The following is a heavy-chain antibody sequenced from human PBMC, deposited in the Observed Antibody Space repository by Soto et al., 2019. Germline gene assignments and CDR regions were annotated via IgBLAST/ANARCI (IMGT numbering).Heavy chain of an antibody. Sequence: EVQLLESGGALVQPGGSLRLSCAASGFTFSTDAMNWVRQAPGKGLEWVSGISGSGDRTYYADSVEGRFTISRANSKNTLYLQMNSLRAEDTAVYYCAKAPRRDYYPPWDYWGQGTLVTVSS. CDR1: GFTFSTDA. V-gene: IGHV3-23*01. J-gene: IGHJ4*02. CDR3: AKAPRRDYYPPWDY. D-gene: IGHD1-26*01. CDR2: ISGSGDRT.